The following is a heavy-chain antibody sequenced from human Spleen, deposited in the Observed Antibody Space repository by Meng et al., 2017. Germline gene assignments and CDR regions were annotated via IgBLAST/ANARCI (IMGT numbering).Heavy chain of an antibody. D-gene: IGHD3-10*01. CDR2: ISSSSSYI. CDR1: GFTYGTYT. CDR3: ARDNYYGSGSYRDFEY. V-gene: IGHV3-21*01. J-gene: IGHJ4*02. Sequence: GGSLRLSCAASGFTYGTYTMNWVRQAPGKGLEWVSSISSSSSYIYYADSVKGRFTISRDNAKNSLYLQMNSLRAEDTAVYYCARDNYYGSGSYRDFEYWGQGTLVTVSS.